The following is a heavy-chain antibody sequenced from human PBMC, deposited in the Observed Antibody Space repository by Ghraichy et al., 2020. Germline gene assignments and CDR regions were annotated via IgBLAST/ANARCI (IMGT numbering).Heavy chain of an antibody. CDR1: GGSVSSGSYY. CDR2: IAFTGSV. CDR3: ARGRGGGIVVVPAALNFDT. D-gene: IGHD2-15*01. Sequence: GSLRLSCTVSGGSVSSGSYYWSWIRQAPGKGLEWIGYIAFTGSVNFNPSLKSRVTISRDTSKNVFSLRLNSVTASDTAVYYCARGRGGGIVVVPAALNFDTWGQGTLVTVSS. V-gene: IGHV4-61*03. J-gene: IGHJ4*02.